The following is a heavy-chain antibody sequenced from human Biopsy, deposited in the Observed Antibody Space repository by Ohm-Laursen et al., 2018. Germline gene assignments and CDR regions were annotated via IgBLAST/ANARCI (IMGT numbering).Heavy chain of an antibody. D-gene: IGHD3-9*01. CDR2: NIPILGTG. CDR1: EGTFSNYG. Sequence: SVKVSCNAPEGTFSNYGVNWVRQAPGQGLEWLGGNIPILGTGNYAQKFQDRATVAADTSTSTATMELRSLRSDDTAVYYCATKLTGYFHHWGQGTLVIVSS. V-gene: IGHV1-69*06. CDR3: ATKLTGYFHH. J-gene: IGHJ1*01.